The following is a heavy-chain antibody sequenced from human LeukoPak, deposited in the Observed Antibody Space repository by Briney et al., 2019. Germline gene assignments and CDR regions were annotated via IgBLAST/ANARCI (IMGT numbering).Heavy chain of an antibody. Sequence: PSETLSLTCAVYGGSFSGYYWSWIRQPPGKGLEWIGEINHSGSTNYNPSLKSRVTISVDTSKNQFSLKLSSVTAADTAVYYCARDSFDILTGYSQKSDAFDIWGQGTMVTVSS. V-gene: IGHV4-34*01. CDR1: GGSFSGYY. CDR2: INHSGST. CDR3: ARDSFDILTGYSQKSDAFDI. J-gene: IGHJ3*02. D-gene: IGHD3-9*01.